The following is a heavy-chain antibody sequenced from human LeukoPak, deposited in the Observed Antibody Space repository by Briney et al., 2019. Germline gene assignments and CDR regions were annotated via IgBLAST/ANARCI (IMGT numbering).Heavy chain of an antibody. Sequence: QPGGSLRLSCAASGFTFSSYAMHWVRQAPGKGLEWVAVISYDGSNKYYADSVKGRFTISRDNSKNTLYLQMNSLRAEDTAVYYCAKGYSGSYYGVYYYMDVWGKGTTVTVSS. CDR2: ISYDGSNK. D-gene: IGHD1-26*01. CDR1: GFTFSSYA. J-gene: IGHJ6*03. V-gene: IGHV3-30-3*01. CDR3: AKGYSGSYYGVYYYMDV.